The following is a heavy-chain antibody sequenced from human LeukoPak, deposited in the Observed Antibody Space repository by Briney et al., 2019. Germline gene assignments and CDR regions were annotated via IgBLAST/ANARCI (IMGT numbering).Heavy chain of an antibody. V-gene: IGHV3-30-3*01. Sequence: PGGSLRLSCAASGFTFSSYAMHWVRQAPGKGLEWVAVISYDGSNKYYADSVRGRFTMSRDNSKNTLYLQMNSLRGEDTAEYYCAPRGQGGGYWFDSWGQGILVAVSS. CDR2: ISYDGSNK. CDR1: GFTFSSYA. J-gene: IGHJ5*01. D-gene: IGHD6-13*01. CDR3: APRGQGGGYWFDS.